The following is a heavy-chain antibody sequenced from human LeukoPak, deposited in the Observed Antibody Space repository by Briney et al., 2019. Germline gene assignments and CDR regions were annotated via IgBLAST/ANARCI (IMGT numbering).Heavy chain of an antibody. J-gene: IGHJ6*03. CDR1: GFTFSSYW. Sequence: PGGSLRLSCAASGFTFSSYWMSWVRQAPGKGLEWVANIKQDGSEKYYVDSVKGRFTISRDNAKNSLYLQMNSLRAEDTAVYYCARVLAARGSYYIDVWGKGTTVTVSS. V-gene: IGHV3-7*01. CDR3: ARVLAARGSYYIDV. D-gene: IGHD6-6*01. CDR2: IKQDGSEK.